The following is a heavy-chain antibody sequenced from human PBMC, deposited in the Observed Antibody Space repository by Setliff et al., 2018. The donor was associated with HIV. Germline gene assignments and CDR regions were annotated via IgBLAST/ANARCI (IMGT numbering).Heavy chain of an antibody. CDR2: SRKKDNSYIT. CDR1: GVTISDHE. Sequence: GSLRLSCVASGVTISDHEMGWVRQAPGKGLEWAGRSRKKDNSYITEYAASVKGRFTVSRDNAKNSLYLQMNSLRAEDTAVYYCARDRLTYYYSGGYGGLDYWGRGTLVTVSS. CDR3: ARDRLTYYYSGGYGGLDY. V-gene: IGHV3-72*01. J-gene: IGHJ4*02. D-gene: IGHD3-22*01.